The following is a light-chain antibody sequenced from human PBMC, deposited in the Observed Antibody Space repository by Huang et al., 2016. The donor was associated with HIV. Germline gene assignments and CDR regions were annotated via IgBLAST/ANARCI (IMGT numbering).Light chain of an antibody. V-gene: IGKV4-1*01. Sequence: DIVMTQSPESLAVSLGERATISCTSSQSVFSSSTNKNYLAWYHQRPGQPPMVLVSWASGRESGVPDRVRGGGAGADCTLTNREQQGEEAVLYYCQEYLAAPRFGQGTKVEIK. CDR1: QSVFSSSTNKNY. CDR2: WAS. CDR3: QEYLAAPR. J-gene: IGKJ1*01.